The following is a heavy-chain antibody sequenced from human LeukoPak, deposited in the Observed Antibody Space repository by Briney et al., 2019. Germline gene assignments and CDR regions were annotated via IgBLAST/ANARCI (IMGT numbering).Heavy chain of an antibody. V-gene: IGHV3-7*01. CDR2: IKQNGSEK. CDR3: ARVRNGNRPFEY. D-gene: IGHD1-14*01. CDR1: GFTFSSYW. J-gene: IGHJ4*02. Sequence: GGSLSLCCAASGFTFSSYWMSWVRQAPGKGLEWVANIKQNGSEKYYVDSVKGRFTISRDNAKNSLYLQMNRLRAEDTAEKYCARVRNGNRPFEYWGQETLVTVSS.